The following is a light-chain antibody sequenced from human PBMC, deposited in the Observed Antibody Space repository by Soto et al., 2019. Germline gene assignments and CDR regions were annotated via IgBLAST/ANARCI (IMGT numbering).Light chain of an antibody. V-gene: IGLV1-44*01. CDR1: SSNIGGNT. Sequence: QSVLTQPPSASGTPGQRVTFSCSGSSSNIGGNTVSWFQHLPRTAPKLLIFSNSQRPSGVPDRFSGAKSGTSASLAISGLQSEDEANYYCATWDDGLSAYVFGTWTKLTVL. CDR2: SNS. CDR3: ATWDDGLSAYV. J-gene: IGLJ1*01.